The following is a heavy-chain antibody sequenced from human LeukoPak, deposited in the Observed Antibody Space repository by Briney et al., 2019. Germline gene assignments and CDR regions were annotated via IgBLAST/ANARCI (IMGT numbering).Heavy chain of an antibody. J-gene: IGHJ6*02. Sequence: GGSLRLSCAASGFTFSIYEMNWVRQAPGKGLEWVSYISSSRSNTIYYADSVKGRFTISRDNAKNSLYLQMNSLRAEDTAVYYCARWRSVTTGYYYGMDVWGQGTSVTVSS. CDR1: GFTFSIYE. D-gene: IGHD4-17*01. CDR2: ISSSRSNTI. CDR3: ARWRSVTTGYYYGMDV. V-gene: IGHV3-48*03.